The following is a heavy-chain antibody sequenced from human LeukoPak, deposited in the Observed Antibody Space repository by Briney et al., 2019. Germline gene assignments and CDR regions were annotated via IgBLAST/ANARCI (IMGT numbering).Heavy chain of an antibody. CDR3: ARGRYMDV. V-gene: IGHV1-8*03. CDR2: MNPESGDT. CDR1: GYIFIDYE. J-gene: IGHJ6*04. Sequence: ASVKVSCKASGYIFIDYEINWVRQASGQGFEWMGWMNPESGDTGYEQKLQGRVTITRDSSLSTVYMELSRLGSEDTALYYCARGRYMDVWGKGTPVTVSS.